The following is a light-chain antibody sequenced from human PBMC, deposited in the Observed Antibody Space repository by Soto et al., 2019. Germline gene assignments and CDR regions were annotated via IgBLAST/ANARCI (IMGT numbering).Light chain of an antibody. CDR3: QSYDSSRSGV. CDR1: SSNIGAGYD. J-gene: IGLJ2*01. V-gene: IGLV1-40*01. Sequence: QSALTQPPSVSGAPGQRVTISCTGSSSNIGAGYDVHWYQQLPGTAPKLLIYGNSNRPSGVPDRFSGSKSGTSASLAITGLQAEDEADYYCQSYDSSRSGVFGGGTKLTVL. CDR2: GNS.